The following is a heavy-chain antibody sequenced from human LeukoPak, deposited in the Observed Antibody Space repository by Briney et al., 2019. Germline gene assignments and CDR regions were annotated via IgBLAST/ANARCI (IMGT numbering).Heavy chain of an antibody. V-gene: IGHV3-33*01. CDR1: GFTFSSYG. J-gene: IGHJ5*02. CDR3: ARDAIAVAGTSWFDP. CDR2: IWYDGSNK. D-gene: IGHD6-19*01. Sequence: PGWSLRLSCAASGFTFSSYGMHWVRQAPGKGLEWVAVIWYDGSNKYYADSVKGRFTISRDNSKNTLYLQMNGLRAEDTAVYYCARDAIAVAGTSWFDPWGQGTLVTVSS.